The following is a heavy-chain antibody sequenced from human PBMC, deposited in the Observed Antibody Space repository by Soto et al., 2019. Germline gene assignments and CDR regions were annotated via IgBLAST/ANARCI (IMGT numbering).Heavy chain of an antibody. V-gene: IGHV3-30-3*01. CDR3: ARDLVNHVTTGNWFDP. D-gene: IGHD4-4*01. CDR2: ISYDGSNK. Sequence: ESGGGVVQPGRSLRLSCAASGFTFSSYAMHWVRQAPGKGLEWVAVISYDGSNKYYADSVKGRFTISRDNSKNTLYLQMNSLRAEDTAVYYCARDLVNHVTTGNWFDPWGQGTLVTVSS. J-gene: IGHJ5*02. CDR1: GFTFSSYA.